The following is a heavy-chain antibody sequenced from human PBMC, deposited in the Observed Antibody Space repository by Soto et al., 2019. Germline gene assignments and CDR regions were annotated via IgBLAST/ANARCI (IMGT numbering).Heavy chain of an antibody. CDR2: IIPIFGTA. V-gene: IGHV1-69*01. D-gene: IGHD3-3*01. CDR3: AXXXXXXXFGVVHLSGMDV. CDR1: GGTFSSYA. J-gene: IGHJ6*02. Sequence: QVQLVQSGAEVKKPGSSVKVSCKASGGTFSSYAISWVRQAPGQGLEWMGGIIPIFGTANYAQKFQGRVTITADESTSTAYMELSSLRSEDTAVYYCAXXXXXXXFGVVHLSGMDVWGQGTTVTVSS.